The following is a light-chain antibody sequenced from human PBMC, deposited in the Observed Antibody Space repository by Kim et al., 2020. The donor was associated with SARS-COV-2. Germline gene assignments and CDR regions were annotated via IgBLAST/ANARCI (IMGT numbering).Light chain of an antibody. V-gene: IGLV3-1*01. CDR1: RLGNKF. CDR2: QDT. J-gene: IGLJ1*01. Sequence: SYELTQPPSVSVSPGQTASIPCSGDRLGNKFVCWYQQKPGQSPVLVIYQDTKRPSGIPERFSASISGNTATLTISGTQTVDEADYYCRAWDSSTAVFGPGTKVTVL. CDR3: RAWDSSTAV.